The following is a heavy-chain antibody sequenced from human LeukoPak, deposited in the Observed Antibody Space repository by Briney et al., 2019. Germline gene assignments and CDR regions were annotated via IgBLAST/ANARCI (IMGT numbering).Heavy chain of an antibody. V-gene: IGHV3-23*01. Sequence: GGSLRLSCAASGFTFSDYYMSWVRQAPGKGLEWVSAISSSDDGTYHAGSVRGRFTISRDSSKNTLYLQMNNLRTEDAAIYYCAKAPVTSCRGAFCYPLDSWGQGTLVTVSS. CDR2: ISSSDDGT. CDR1: GFTFSDYY. J-gene: IGHJ4*02. D-gene: IGHD2-15*01. CDR3: AKAPVTSCRGAFCYPLDS.